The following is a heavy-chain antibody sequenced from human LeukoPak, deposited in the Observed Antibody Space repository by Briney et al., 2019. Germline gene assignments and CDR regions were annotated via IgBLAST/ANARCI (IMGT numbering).Heavy chain of an antibody. CDR1: GFTFSSYS. V-gene: IGHV3-48*01. D-gene: IGHD3-22*01. Sequence: GGPLRLSCAASGFTFSSYSMNWVRQAPGKGLEWVSYISSSSSTIYYADSVKGRFTISRDNAKNSLYLQMNSLRAEDTAVYYCARDPYYYDSSGRGDWGQGTLVTVSS. CDR3: ARDPYYYDSSGRGD. CDR2: ISSSSSTI. J-gene: IGHJ4*02.